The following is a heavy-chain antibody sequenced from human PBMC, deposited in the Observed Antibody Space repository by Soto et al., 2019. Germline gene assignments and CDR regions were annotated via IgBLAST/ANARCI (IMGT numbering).Heavy chain of an antibody. D-gene: IGHD6-19*01. Sequence: GGSLXLSCAASGFTFSSYAMSWVRQAPGKGLEWVSGISGSGDSTYYADSVKGRFTISRDNSKNTLYLQMNSLRAEDTAVYYCAKGVPGIAVAGTGYFQHWGQGT. V-gene: IGHV3-23*01. CDR1: GFTFSSYA. CDR2: ISGSGDST. J-gene: IGHJ1*01. CDR3: AKGVPGIAVAGTGYFQH.